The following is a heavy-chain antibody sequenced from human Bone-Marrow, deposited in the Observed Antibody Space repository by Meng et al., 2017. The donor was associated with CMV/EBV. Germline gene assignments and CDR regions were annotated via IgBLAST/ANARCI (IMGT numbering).Heavy chain of an antibody. D-gene: IGHD3-3*01. CDR3: ASLGLRFLEWLPLDY. Sequence: GGSLRLSCAASGFTFSSYWMSWVRQAPGKGLEWVANIKQDGSEKYYVDSVKGRFTISRDNAKNSLYLQMNSLRAEDTAVYYCASLGLRFLEWLPLDYWGQGTRVTVSS. V-gene: IGHV3-7*01. CDR2: IKQDGSEK. CDR1: GFTFSSYW. J-gene: IGHJ4*02.